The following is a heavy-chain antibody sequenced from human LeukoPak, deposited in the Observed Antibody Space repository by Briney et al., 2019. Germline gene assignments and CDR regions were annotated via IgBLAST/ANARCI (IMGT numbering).Heavy chain of an antibody. Sequence: SVKVSCKASGGTFSSYAISWVRQAPGQGLEWMGRIIPIVGITNYAQKFQGRVTITADNSTRTAYMELSSLTSEDTAVYYCARGLHFTMVRGGTTNYYYGMDVWGQGTSVTVSS. CDR3: ARGLHFTMVRGGTTNYYYGMDV. D-gene: IGHD3-10*01. CDR2: IIPIVGIT. J-gene: IGHJ6*02. CDR1: GGTFSSYA. V-gene: IGHV1-69*04.